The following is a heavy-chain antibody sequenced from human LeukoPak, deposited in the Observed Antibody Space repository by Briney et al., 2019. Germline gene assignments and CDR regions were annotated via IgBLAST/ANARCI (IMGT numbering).Heavy chain of an antibody. J-gene: IGHJ4*02. CDR3: ARVVRDGSGYNYYFDY. CDR1: GGSISRIIYY. D-gene: IGHD3-22*01. CDR2: IYYTGST. V-gene: IGHV4-39*01. Sequence: SETLSLTCTVSGGSISRIIYYWGWIRQPPGKGLEWIGSIYYTGSTYYTPSLRSRVTISVDTSKNQFSLKLSAVTAADTAVYYCARVVRDGSGYNYYFDYWAQRTLVTVSS.